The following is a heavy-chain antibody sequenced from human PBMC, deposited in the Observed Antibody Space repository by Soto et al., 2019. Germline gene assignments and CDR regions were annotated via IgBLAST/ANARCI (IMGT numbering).Heavy chain of an antibody. J-gene: IGHJ5*02. CDR3: VRGDYWFDT. CDR2: ISPFNGNT. Sequence: QLQLVQSGGEVKKPGASVRVSCKASGYTFTSYGISWVRQAPGQVFEWLGWISPFNGNTNYAQNLQGRVAMTTDSSTSTAYMDLRSLKSDDTAVYYCVRGDYWFDTWGQGTLVSVSS. CDR1: GYTFTSYG. V-gene: IGHV1-18*01. D-gene: IGHD2-21*02.